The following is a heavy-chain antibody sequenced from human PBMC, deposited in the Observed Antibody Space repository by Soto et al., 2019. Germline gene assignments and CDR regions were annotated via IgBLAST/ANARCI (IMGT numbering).Heavy chain of an antibody. CDR1: GYTFTSYD. V-gene: IGHV1-8*01. CDR2: MNPNSGNT. CDR3: AREHRSSWNNYYYYYGMDV. J-gene: IGHJ6*02. Sequence: ASVKVSCQASGYTFTSYDINWVRQATGQGLEWMGWMNPNSGNTGYAQKFQGRVTMPRNKTINTAYMVPSSLTSEDTAVYYCAREHRSSWNNYYYYYGMDVWGQGTTVTVSS. D-gene: IGHD6-13*01.